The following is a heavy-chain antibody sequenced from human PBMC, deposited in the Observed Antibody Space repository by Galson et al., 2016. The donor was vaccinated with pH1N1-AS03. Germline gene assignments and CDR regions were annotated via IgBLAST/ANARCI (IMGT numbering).Heavy chain of an antibody. D-gene: IGHD5-12*01. Sequence: SVKVSCKASGYTFTSYAMHWVRQAPGQRLEWMGWINAGNGNTQYSQKFQGRVTITRDTSARPAYRELSSLRSEDTAVYYCTRARGSGYDLFDYYYGMDVWDQGTTVTVSS. CDR1: GYTFTSYA. CDR2: INAGNGNT. J-gene: IGHJ6*02. CDR3: TRARGSGYDLFDYYYGMDV. V-gene: IGHV1-3*01.